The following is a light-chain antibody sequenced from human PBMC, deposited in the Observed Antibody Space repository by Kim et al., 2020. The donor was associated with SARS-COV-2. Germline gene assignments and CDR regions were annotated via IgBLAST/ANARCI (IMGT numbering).Light chain of an antibody. Sequence: EIVLTQSPDTLSLSPGERATLSCRASQSLSSAYIAWYQQKPGQVPRLLVFGASGRATGIPDRFSGSGSGTDFTLSISRLEPEDFAVYYCQQYGGAPRTFGQGTKVDIK. V-gene: IGKV3-20*01. CDR3: QQYGGAPRT. J-gene: IGKJ1*01. CDR1: QSLSSAY. CDR2: GAS.